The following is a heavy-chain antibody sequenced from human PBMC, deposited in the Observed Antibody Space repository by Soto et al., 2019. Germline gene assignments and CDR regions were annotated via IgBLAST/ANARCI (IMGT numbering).Heavy chain of an antibody. CDR2: IYPGDSDT. V-gene: IGHV5-51*01. J-gene: IGHJ4*02. CDR3: LCNDYGDRAHTFDY. D-gene: IGHD4-17*01. Sequence: PGESLKISCKGSGYRFSSYWIAWVRQMPGKGLEWMGIIYPGDSDTRYSPSFEGQVTISADKSNSTAYLQWSSLKASDTAMYYCLCNDYGDRAHTFDYWGQGTLVTVSS. CDR1: GYRFSSYW.